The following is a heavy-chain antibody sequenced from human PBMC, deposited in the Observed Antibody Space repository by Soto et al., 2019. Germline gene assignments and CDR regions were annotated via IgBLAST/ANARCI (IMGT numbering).Heavy chain of an antibody. CDR1: GYTFTNYA. CDR2: IDAGNGNT. Sequence: QVQLVQSGAEVKKPGASVKVSCKASGYTFTNYAMHWVRQAPGQRLEWMGWIDAGNGNTKYSQQFQGRVTITRDTSASSAYMELSSLRSEDTDVYYCARSSGYYYLEYWGQGTLVTVSS. D-gene: IGHD3-22*01. J-gene: IGHJ4*02. V-gene: IGHV1-3*01. CDR3: ARSSGYYYLEY.